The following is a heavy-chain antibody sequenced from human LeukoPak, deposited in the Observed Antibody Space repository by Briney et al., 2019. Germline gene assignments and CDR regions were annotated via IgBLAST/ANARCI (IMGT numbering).Heavy chain of an antibody. Sequence: ASVKVSCKASGYTFTGYYMHWVRQAPGQGLEWMGWINPNSGGTNYAQKFQGRVTMTRDTSISTAYMELSRLRSDDTAVYFCARMDYYGSGNPNWFDPWGQGTLVTVSS. V-gene: IGHV1-2*02. CDR3: ARMDYYGSGNPNWFDP. CDR1: GYTFTGYY. J-gene: IGHJ5*02. CDR2: INPNSGGT. D-gene: IGHD3-10*01.